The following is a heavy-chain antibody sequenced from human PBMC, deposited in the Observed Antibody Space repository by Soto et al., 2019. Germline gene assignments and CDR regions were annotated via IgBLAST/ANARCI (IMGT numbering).Heavy chain of an antibody. CDR3: AKDPALGDSSGPAYYFDY. V-gene: IGHV3-30*18. D-gene: IGHD3-22*01. J-gene: IGHJ4*02. Sequence: QVQLVESGGGVVQPGRSLRLSCAASGFTFSSYGMHWVRQAPGKGLEWVAVISYDGSNKYYADSVKGRFTISRDNSKNTLYLQMNSLRAEDTAVYYCAKDPALGDSSGPAYYFDYWGQGTLVTVSS. CDR1: GFTFSSYG. CDR2: ISYDGSNK.